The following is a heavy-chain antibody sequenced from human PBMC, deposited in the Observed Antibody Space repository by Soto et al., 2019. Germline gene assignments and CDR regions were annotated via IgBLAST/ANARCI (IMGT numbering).Heavy chain of an antibody. J-gene: IGHJ5*02. CDR3: ARGPDLVVVPAAMCWFDP. CDR2: INHSGST. CDR1: GGSFSGDY. D-gene: IGHD2-2*01. Sequence: QVQLQQWGAGLLKPSETLSLTCAVYGGSFSGDYWSWIRQPPGKGLEWLGEINHSGSTNYNPSLKSRVTISVDTSTNQFSMKLSSVTAADTAVYYCARGPDLVVVPAAMCWFDPWGQGTLVTVSS. V-gene: IGHV4-34*01.